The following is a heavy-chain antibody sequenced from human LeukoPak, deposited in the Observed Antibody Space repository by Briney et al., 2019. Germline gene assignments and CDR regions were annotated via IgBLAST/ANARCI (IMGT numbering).Heavy chain of an antibody. CDR3: ATRAIWFGELPPSYYYYMDV. J-gene: IGHJ6*03. CDR2: IIPIFGTA. V-gene: IGHV1-69*13. Sequence: SVKVSCKASGGTFSSYAISWVRQAPGQGLEWMGGIIPIFGTANYAQKLYGRGTITAAGSTSTAYMELGRLRPEETGAYYCATRAIWFGELPPSYYYYMDVWGKGTTVTVSS. CDR1: GGTFSSYA. D-gene: IGHD3-10*01.